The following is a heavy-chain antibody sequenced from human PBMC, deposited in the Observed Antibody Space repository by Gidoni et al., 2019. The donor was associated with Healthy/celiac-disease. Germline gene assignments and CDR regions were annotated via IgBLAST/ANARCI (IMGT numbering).Heavy chain of an antibody. J-gene: IGHJ4*02. D-gene: IGHD1-26*01. V-gene: IGHV3-23*01. CDR3: AKGPIVGAITYYFDY. Sequence: VQLLASGGAWVQPGGYLRVSCAASGCTFSSYPLSWVRQDPGKGLECVSAISGSGGSTYYADSVKGRFTISRDNSKNTLYRQMHSLIAEDPAVYYCAKGPIVGAITYYFDYWGQGTLVTVSS. CDR2: ISGSGGST. CDR1: GCTFSSYP.